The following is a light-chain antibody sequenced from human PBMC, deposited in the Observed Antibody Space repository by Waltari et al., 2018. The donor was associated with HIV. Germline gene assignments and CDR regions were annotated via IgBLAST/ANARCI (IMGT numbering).Light chain of an antibody. CDR1: QSVSSH. CDR2: GAS. Sequence: EIVMTQSPATLSLSPGERATLPCRASQSVSSHIAWYQQKPGQAPRILIYGASIRATGIPARCSGSGSGTDFTLTISSLQSEDFAVYYCQQYKNWPPITFGQGTRLEIK. V-gene: IGKV3-15*01. CDR3: QQYKNWPPIT. J-gene: IGKJ5*01.